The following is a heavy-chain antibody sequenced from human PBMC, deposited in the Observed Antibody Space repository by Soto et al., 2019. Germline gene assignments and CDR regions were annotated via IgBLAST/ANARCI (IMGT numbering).Heavy chain of an antibody. Sequence: GESLKIPCTGSGYSFTGYWIGRVRQISGKGLEWMGITYPGDSDTRYSPSFQGRVTISADKSINTAYLQWSSLKAADTAMYSCVVQKKLPWVNYWGQGTLVTVSS. V-gene: IGHV5-51*01. CDR3: VVQKKLPWVNY. D-gene: IGHD1-26*01. J-gene: IGHJ4*02. CDR2: TYPGDSDT. CDR1: GYSFTGYW.